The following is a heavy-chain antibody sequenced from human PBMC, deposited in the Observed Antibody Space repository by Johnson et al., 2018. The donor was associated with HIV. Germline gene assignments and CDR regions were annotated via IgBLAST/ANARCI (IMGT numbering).Heavy chain of an antibody. J-gene: IGHJ3*02. Sequence: MLLVESGGGLVKPGGSLRLSCAASGFTVSSYWMSWVRQAPGKGLEWVANIKQDGSEKYYVDSVKGRFTISRDNAKNSLYLQMNSLRAEDTAVYYCAYSSSPLSGDAFDIWGQGTMVTVSS. CDR2: IKQDGSEK. D-gene: IGHD6-6*01. CDR3: AYSSSPLSGDAFDI. CDR1: GFTVSSYW. V-gene: IGHV3-7*02.